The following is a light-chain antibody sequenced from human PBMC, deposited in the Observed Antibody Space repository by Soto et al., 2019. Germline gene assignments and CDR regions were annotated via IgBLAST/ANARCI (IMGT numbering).Light chain of an antibody. CDR2: GAS. Sequence: DIVLTQSPGTLSLSPGERATLSCRASQSVSSSYLAWYQQKPGQAPRLLIYGASSRATGIPDRFSGSGSGTDFTLTISRLELEDFAVYYCQQYGSSPWTFGQGTKVEIK. V-gene: IGKV3-20*01. J-gene: IGKJ1*01. CDR3: QQYGSSPWT. CDR1: QSVSSSY.